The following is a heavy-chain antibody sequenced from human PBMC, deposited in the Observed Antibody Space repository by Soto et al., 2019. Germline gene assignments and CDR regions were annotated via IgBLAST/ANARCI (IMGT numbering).Heavy chain of an antibody. J-gene: IGHJ4*02. CDR3: ATIYSSGWYGEGVDY. D-gene: IGHD6-19*01. V-gene: IGHV1-3*01. CDR1: GYTFTSYA. Sequence: ASVKVSCKASGYTFTSYAMHWVRQAPGQRLEWMGWINAGNGNTKYSQKFQGRVTITRDTSTSTAYMELRSLRSDDTAVYYCATIYSSGWYGEGVDYWGQGTLVTVSS. CDR2: INAGNGNT.